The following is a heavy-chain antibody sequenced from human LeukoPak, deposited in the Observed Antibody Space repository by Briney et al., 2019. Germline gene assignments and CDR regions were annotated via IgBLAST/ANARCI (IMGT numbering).Heavy chain of an antibody. CDR3: ARTYSGRSYYFDC. CDR2: IYYSGST. J-gene: IGHJ4*02. CDR1: GGSISSYY. V-gene: IGHV4-59*01. D-gene: IGHD1-26*01. Sequence: SETLSLTCTVSGGSISSYYWSWIRQPPGKGLEWIGYIYYSGSTNYNPSLKSRVTISVDTSKNQFSLKLSSVTAADTAVYYCARTYSGRSYYFDCWGQGTLVTVSS.